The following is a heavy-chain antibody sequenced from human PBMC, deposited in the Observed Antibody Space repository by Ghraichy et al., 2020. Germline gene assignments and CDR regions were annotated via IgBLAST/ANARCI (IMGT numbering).Heavy chain of an antibody. J-gene: IGHJ5*02. D-gene: IGHD4-23*01. CDR2: IIPILGIA. CDR3: ARDDYGGNPDPRASESFDP. CDR1: GGTFSSYA. Sequence: SVKVSFKASGGTFSSYAISWVRQAPGQGLEWMGRIIPILGIANYAQKFQGRVTITADKSTSTAYMELSSLRSEDTAVYYCARDDYGGNPDPRASESFDPWGQGTLVTVSS. V-gene: IGHV1-69*04.